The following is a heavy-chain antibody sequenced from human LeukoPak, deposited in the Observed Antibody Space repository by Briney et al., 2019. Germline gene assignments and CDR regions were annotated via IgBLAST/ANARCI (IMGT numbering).Heavy chain of an antibody. CDR1: GYTFTGYY. J-gene: IGHJ5*02. CDR3: ARDYYDSSGYSRFDP. CDR2: INPNSGGT. V-gene: IGHV1-2*02. D-gene: IGHD3-22*01. Sequence: ASVKVSCKASGYTFTGYYMHWVRQAPGQGLEWMGWINPNSGGTNYAQKFQGRVTMTKDTSISTAYMEVSRLRSDDTAVYYCARDYYDSSGYSRFDPWGQGTLVTVSS.